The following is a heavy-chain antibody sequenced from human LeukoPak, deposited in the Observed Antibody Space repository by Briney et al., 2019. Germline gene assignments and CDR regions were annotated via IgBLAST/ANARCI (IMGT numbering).Heavy chain of an antibody. J-gene: IGHJ5*02. D-gene: IGHD3-10*01. V-gene: IGHV1-69*01. CDR3: AKDIGVYGSGNANWFDP. CDR2: IIPFFGTP. Sequence: ASVKVSCKASGGTFSSYAISWVRQAPGQGLEWMGGIIPFFGTPSYAQNFQGRVTVTADESTSTAFMELSSLRYEDTAVYYCAKDIGVYGSGNANWFDPWGQGTLVTVSS. CDR1: GGTFSSYA.